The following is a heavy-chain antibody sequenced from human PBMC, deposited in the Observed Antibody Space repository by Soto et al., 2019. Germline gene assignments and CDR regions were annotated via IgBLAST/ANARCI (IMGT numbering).Heavy chain of an antibody. CDR1: GYTFTSSG. CDR3: ARDRVVVVAATSNWFDP. J-gene: IGHJ5*02. D-gene: IGHD2-15*01. CDR2: INAGNGNT. V-gene: IGHV1-3*01. Sequence: ASVKVSCKASGYTFTSSGISWVRQAPGQGLEWMGWINAGNGNTKYSQKFQGRVTITRDTSASTAYMELSSLRSEDTAVYYCARDRVVVVAATSNWFDPWGQGTLVTVSS.